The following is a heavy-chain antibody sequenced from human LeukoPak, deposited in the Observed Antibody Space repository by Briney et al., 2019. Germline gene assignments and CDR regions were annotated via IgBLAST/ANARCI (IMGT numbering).Heavy chain of an antibody. J-gene: IGHJ4*02. CDR2: ISYDGSNK. D-gene: IGHD3-3*01. Sequence: GGSLRLSCAASGFTFSSYAMHWVRQAPGKGLEWVAVISYDGSNKYYADSVKGRFTISRDNSKNTLYLQMNSLRAEDTAVYYCARNFDFWSGYSTPSHWGQGTLVTVSS. CDR1: GFTFSSYA. CDR3: ARNFDFWSGYSTPSH. V-gene: IGHV3-30-3*01.